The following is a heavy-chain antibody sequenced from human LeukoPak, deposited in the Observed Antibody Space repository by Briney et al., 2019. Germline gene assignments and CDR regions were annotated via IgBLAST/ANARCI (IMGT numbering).Heavy chain of an antibody. D-gene: IGHD3-22*01. Sequence: ASVKVSCKASGYTFTSYYMHWVRQAPGQGLEWMGTINPCGGSTSYAQKFQGRVTMTRDTSTSTVYMELSSLRSEDTAVYYCAMNYYDSSGYYPPRRNFDYWGQGTLVTVSS. CDR3: AMNYYDSSGYYPPRRNFDY. CDR2: INPCGGST. V-gene: IGHV1-46*01. CDR1: GYTFTSYY. J-gene: IGHJ4*02.